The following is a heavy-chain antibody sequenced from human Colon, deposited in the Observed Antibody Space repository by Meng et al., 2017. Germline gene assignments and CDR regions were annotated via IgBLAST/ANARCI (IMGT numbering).Heavy chain of an antibody. CDR2: IYYTGNT. CDR3: ARVNGDFDEAWFDP. CDR1: GASVSSDSHY. Sequence: QVRLQESGPGLVRPSETLSLICIVSGASVSSDSHYWSWIRQSPGKGLEWIGYIYYTGNTNYNPSLASRVSMSLDTSKNHFSLHLTSVTAADTAIYYCARVNGDFDEAWFDPWGQGTLVTVSS. D-gene: IGHD4-17*01. J-gene: IGHJ5*02. V-gene: IGHV4-61*03.